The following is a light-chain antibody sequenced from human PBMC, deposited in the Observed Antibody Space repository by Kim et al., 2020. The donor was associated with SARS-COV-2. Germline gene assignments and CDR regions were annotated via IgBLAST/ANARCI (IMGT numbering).Light chain of an antibody. Sequence: AWGQTVRITCQGDSLRSYYASWYQQQPGQAPVLVIYGKNNRPSGIPDRFSGSSSGNTASLTITGAQAEDEADYYCNSRDSSGNHVVFGGGTQLTVL. CDR3: NSRDSSGNHVV. CDR2: GKN. CDR1: SLRSYY. J-gene: IGLJ2*01. V-gene: IGLV3-19*01.